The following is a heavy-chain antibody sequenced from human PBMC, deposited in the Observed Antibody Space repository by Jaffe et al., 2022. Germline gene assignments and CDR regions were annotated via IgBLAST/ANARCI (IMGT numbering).Heavy chain of an antibody. D-gene: IGHD5-12*01. CDR2: IYTSGST. CDR3: ARDGRGQRWLQLPTNLPIYWYFDL. V-gene: IGHV4-61*02. CDR1: GGSISSGSYY. Sequence: QVQLQESGPGLVKPSQTLSLTCTVSGGSISSGSYYWSWIRQPAGKGLEWIGRIYTSGSTNYNPSLKSRVTISVDTSKNQFSLKLSSVTAADTAVYYCARDGRGQRWLQLPTNLPIYWYFDLWGRGTLVTVSS. J-gene: IGHJ2*01.